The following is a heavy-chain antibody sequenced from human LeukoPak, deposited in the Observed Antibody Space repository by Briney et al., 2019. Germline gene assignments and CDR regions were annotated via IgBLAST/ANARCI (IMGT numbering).Heavy chain of an antibody. CDR2: IYPGDSDT. CDR1: GYSFTSYW. CDR3: ARHQGAAAGTGAYYYYYGMDV. J-gene: IGHJ6*02. Sequence: GASLKISCKGSGYSFTSYWIGWVRQMPGKGLEWMGIIYPGDSDTRYSPSFQGQVTISADKSISTAYLQWSSLKASDTAMFYCARHQGAAAGTGAYYYYYGMDVWGQGTTVTVSS. D-gene: IGHD6-13*01. V-gene: IGHV5-51*01.